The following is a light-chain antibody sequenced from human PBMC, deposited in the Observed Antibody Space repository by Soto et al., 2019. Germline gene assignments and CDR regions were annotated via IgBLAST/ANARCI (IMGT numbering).Light chain of an antibody. CDR3: QQRSNWPPSIT. CDR1: QSVSSY. CDR2: DAS. Sequence: ETVLTQSPATVSLSPEERATLSCRASQSVSSYLAWYQQKPGQAPRLLIYDASNRATGIPARFSGSGSGTDFTLTISSLEPEDFAVYYCQQRSNWPPSITFGQGTRLEIK. V-gene: IGKV3-11*01. J-gene: IGKJ5*01.